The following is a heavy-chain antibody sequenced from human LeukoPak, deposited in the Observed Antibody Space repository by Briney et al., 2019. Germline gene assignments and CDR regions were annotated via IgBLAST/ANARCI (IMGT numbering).Heavy chain of an antibody. Sequence: GGSLRLSCAASGFTFSSYSMNWVRQAPGNGLEWVSSISSSSSYIYYADSVKGRFTISRDNAKNSLYLQMNSLRAEDTAVYYCARGGEVGATSEDYFDYWGQGTLVTVSS. CDR1: GFTFSSYS. D-gene: IGHD1-26*01. CDR3: ARGGEVGATSEDYFDY. J-gene: IGHJ4*02. CDR2: ISSSSSYI. V-gene: IGHV3-21*01.